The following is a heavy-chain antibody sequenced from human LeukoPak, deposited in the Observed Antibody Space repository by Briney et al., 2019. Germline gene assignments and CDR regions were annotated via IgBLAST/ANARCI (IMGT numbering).Heavy chain of an antibody. J-gene: IGHJ6*03. CDR1: GFTFSSYS. D-gene: IGHD3-10*01. V-gene: IGHV3-21*06. Sequence: PGGSLRLSCAASGFTFSSYSMNWVRQTPGKGLERVSFISRSGNIIYYADSVKGRFTISRDNAKSSLYLQMNSLRVDDTAVYYCAREPGDASGHHNYNYHMDVWGKGTTVTISS. CDR3: AREPGDASGHHNYNYHMDV. CDR2: ISRSGNII.